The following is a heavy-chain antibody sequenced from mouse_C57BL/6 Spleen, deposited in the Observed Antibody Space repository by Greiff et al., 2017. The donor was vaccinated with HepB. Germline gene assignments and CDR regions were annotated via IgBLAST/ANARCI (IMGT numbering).Heavy chain of an antibody. V-gene: IGHV1-82*01. J-gene: IGHJ3*01. CDR1: GYAFSSSW. CDR3: ARSRDGYYEGFAY. CDR2: IYPGDGDT. Sequence: VQRVESGPELVKPGASVKISCKASGYAFSSSWMNWVKQRPGKGLEWIGRIYPGDGDTNYNGKFKGKATLTADKSSSTAYMQLSSLTSEDSAVYFCARSRDGYYEGFAYWGQGTLVTVSA. D-gene: IGHD2-3*01.